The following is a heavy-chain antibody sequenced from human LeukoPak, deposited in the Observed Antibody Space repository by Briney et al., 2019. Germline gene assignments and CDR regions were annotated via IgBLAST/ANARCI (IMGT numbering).Heavy chain of an antibody. J-gene: IGHJ1*01. Sequence: SVKVSCKASGYTFSISGINWVRQAPGQGLEWMGGIIPIFGTANYAQKFQGRVTITADESTSTAYMELSSLRSEDTAVYYCATEVYGGNYNWGQGTLVTVSS. CDR2: IIPIFGTA. CDR1: GYTFSISG. CDR3: ATEVYGGNYN. D-gene: IGHD4-23*01. V-gene: IGHV1-69*13.